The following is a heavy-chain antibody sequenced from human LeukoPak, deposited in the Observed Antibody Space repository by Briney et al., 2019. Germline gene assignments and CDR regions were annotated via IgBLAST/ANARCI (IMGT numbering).Heavy chain of an antibody. CDR2: IYSGGST. CDR3: TMRGNTWYDC. D-gene: IGHD6-13*01. CDR1: GFTVSSKY. Sequence: GGSLRLSCAASGFTVSSKYMSWVRQAPGKELEWVSVIYSGGSTYYADSVKGRFTISRDNSKNTVDLQMNSLRVEDTAVYYCTMRGNTWYDCWGQGTLVTVSS. J-gene: IGHJ4*02. V-gene: IGHV3-53*01.